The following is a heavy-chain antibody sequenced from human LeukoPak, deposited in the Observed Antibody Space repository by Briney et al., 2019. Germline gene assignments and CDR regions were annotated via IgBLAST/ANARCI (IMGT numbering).Heavy chain of an antibody. CDR1: GGSISSSSYY. CDR2: IYYSGST. D-gene: IGHD1-7*01. Sequence: SETLSLTCTVSGGSISSSSYYWGWIRQPPGKGLEWIGSIYYSGSTYYNPSLKSRVTISVSPSKNNFSLRLTSMTAADTAVYFCARAGDRGELDYWGQGTLVTVSS. J-gene: IGHJ4*02. CDR3: ARAGDRGELDY. V-gene: IGHV4-39*07.